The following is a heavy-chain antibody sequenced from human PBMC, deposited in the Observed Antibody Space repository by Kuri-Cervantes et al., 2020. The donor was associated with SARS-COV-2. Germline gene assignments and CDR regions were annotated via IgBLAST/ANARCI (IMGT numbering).Heavy chain of an antibody. CDR1: GGSISSYY. CDR2: IYTSGST. V-gene: IGHV4-4*07. D-gene: IGHD3-22*01. Sequence: SETLSLTCTVSGGSISSYYWSWIRQPAGKGLEWIGRIYTSGSTNYNPSLKSRVTMSVDTSKSQFSLKLSSVTAADTAVYYCARAQDYYDSSGSITLFDYWGQGTLVTVSS. J-gene: IGHJ4*02. CDR3: ARAQDYYDSSGSITLFDY.